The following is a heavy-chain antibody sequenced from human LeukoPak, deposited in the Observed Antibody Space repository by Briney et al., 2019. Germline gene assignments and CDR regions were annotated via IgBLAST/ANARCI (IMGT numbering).Heavy chain of an antibody. V-gene: IGHV4-34*01. Sequence: PSETLSLTCTVYGGSFSGYYWSWIRQPPGKGLEWIGEINHSGSTNYNPSLKSRVTISVDTSKNQFSLKLSSVTAADTAVYYCARGQYYYDSSGYRQYYLDYWGQGTLVTVSS. CDR1: GGSFSGYY. CDR2: INHSGST. D-gene: IGHD3-22*01. CDR3: ARGQYYYDSSGYRQYYLDY. J-gene: IGHJ4*02.